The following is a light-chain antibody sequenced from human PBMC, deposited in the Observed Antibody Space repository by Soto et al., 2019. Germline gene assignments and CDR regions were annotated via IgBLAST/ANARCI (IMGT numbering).Light chain of an antibody. CDR2: DAS. CDR3: QEGTYWPA. V-gene: IGKV3-11*01. CDR1: QSVSGS. J-gene: IGKJ4*01. Sequence: EIVLTQSPALLSLSPGEKATLSCRASQSVSGSLGWYQQKPGQAPRLIIYDASVRATGIPARFSGSGSGTDFTLTISSLEPEDFAVYYCQEGTYWPAFGGGTKVEIK.